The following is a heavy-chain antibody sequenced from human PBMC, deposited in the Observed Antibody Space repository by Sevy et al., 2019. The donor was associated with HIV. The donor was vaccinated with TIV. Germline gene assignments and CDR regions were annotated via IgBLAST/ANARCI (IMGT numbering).Heavy chain of an antibody. V-gene: IGHV4-59*01. Sequence: KTLSLTCTVSGDSISNYYWSWIRQPPGKGLEWIGYIYYSGFTNYNPSLKSRVTISVDTSKNQFSLKLSSVTAADTAVYYCARGIVAYYFDYWGQGTLVTVSS. CDR1: GDSISNYY. CDR2: IYYSGFT. D-gene: IGHD5-12*01. CDR3: ARGIVAYYFDY. J-gene: IGHJ4*02.